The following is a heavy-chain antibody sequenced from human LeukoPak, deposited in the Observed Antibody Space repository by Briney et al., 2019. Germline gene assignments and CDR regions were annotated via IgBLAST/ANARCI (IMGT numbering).Heavy chain of an antibody. CDR3: ARVVIAVAGTYYFDY. V-gene: IGHV1-18*01. Sequence: GASVKVSCKASGYTFTSYGISWVRQAPGQGLEWMGWISAYNGNTNYAQKLQGRVTMTTDTSTSTAYMELRSLRSDDTAVYYCARVVIAVAGTYYFDYWGQGTLVTVSS. J-gene: IGHJ4*02. CDR1: GYTFTSYG. CDR2: ISAYNGNT. D-gene: IGHD6-19*01.